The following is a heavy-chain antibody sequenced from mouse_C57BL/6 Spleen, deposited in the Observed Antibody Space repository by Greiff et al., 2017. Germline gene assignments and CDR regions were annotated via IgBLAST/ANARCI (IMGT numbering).Heavy chain of an antibody. CDR2: LYPGDGDT. V-gene: IGHV1-82*01. CDR1: GYAFSSSW. D-gene: IGHD1-1*01. J-gene: IGHJ2*01. CDR3: ARSDYYGSILYFDY. Sequence: VPLQQSGPELVQPGASVKISCTASGYAFSSSWMNWVKKRPGKGLEWIGRLYPGDGDTTYNGKFKGKATLTADKSYSTADIQLSSLTSEDSAVYVCARSDYYGSILYFDYWGQGTTLTVSS.